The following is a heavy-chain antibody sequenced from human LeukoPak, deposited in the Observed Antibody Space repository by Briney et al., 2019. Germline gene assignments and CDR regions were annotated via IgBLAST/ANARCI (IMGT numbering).Heavy chain of an antibody. J-gene: IGHJ4*02. V-gene: IGHV3-30-3*01. CDR3: ADLGYSYGYEDY. Sequence: GGSLRLSCAASGFTFSSYNMHWVRQAPGKGLVWVAVISYDGSNKYYADSVKGRFTISRDNSKNTLYLQMNSLRAEDTAVYYCADLGYSYGYEDYWGQGTLVTVSS. D-gene: IGHD5-18*01. CDR1: GFTFSSYN. CDR2: ISYDGSNK.